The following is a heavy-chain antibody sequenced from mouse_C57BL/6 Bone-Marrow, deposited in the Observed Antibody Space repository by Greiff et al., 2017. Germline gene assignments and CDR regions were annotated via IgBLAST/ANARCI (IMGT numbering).Heavy chain of an antibody. D-gene: IGHD1-1*01. J-gene: IGHJ3*01. CDR3: ARGEDYDGSSYGGGWFAY. V-gene: IGHV1-7*01. Sequence: QVQLQQSGAELAKPGASVKLSCKASGYTFTSYWMHWVKQRPGQGLEWIGYINPSSGYTKYNQKFKDKATLTADKSSSTAYMQLSSLTYEDSAVYYCARGEDYDGSSYGGGWFAYWGQGTLVTVSA. CDR1: GYTFTSYW. CDR2: INPSSGYT.